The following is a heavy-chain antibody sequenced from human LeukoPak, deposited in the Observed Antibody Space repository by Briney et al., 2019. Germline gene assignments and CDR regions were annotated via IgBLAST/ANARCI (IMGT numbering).Heavy chain of an antibody. J-gene: IGHJ4*02. Sequence: ASVKVSCKASGGTFSSYAISWVRQAPGQGLEWMGGIIPIFGTANYAQKFQGRVTITADESTSTAYMELSSLRSEDTAVYYCARSIVVVPAAMPDYWGQGTLVTVSS. CDR1: GGTFSSYA. V-gene: IGHV1-69*13. D-gene: IGHD2-2*01. CDR2: IIPIFGTA. CDR3: ARSIVVVPAAMPDY.